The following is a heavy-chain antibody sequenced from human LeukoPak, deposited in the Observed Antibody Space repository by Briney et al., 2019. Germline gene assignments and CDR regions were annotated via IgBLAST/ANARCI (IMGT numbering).Heavy chain of an antibody. V-gene: IGHV4-34*01. CDR3: ARSYDYLRGSHRYTPTFDS. J-gene: IGHJ4*02. CDR1: GGSFSGYY. D-gene: IGHD3-16*02. Sequence: SDTLSLTCAVYGGSFSGYYWNWIRQAPEKGLEWIGEINHSGSTNYNPSLKSRVTMSVDTSRNQFSLRLSSVTAADTAVYYCARSYDYLRGSHRYTPTFDSWGQGTLVTVSS. CDR2: INHSGST.